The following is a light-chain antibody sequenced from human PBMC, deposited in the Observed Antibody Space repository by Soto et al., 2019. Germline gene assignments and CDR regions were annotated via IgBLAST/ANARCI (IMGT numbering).Light chain of an antibody. V-gene: IGKV3-20*01. CDR1: QCVSSTY. CDR2: GAS. CDR3: QQYGSSSYT. Sequence: EIVLTQSPGTLSLSPGERATISCRASQCVSSTYLAWYQQNPGQAPRLLIYGASSRATGIPDRFSGSGSGTDFTLTISRLEPEDFAVYFCQQYGSSSYTFGQGTKLEIK. J-gene: IGKJ2*01.